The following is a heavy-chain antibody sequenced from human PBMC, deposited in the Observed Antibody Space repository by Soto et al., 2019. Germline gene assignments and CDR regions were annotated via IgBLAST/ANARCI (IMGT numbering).Heavy chain of an antibody. J-gene: IGHJ4*02. Sequence: SETLSLTCTVSGGSISSSSYYWGWIRQPPGKGLEWIGSIYYSGSTYYNPSLKSRVTISVDTSKNQFSLKLSSVTAADTAVYYCARHMTTVRSPYYFDYWGQGTLVTVSS. CDR1: GGSISSSSYY. D-gene: IGHD4-4*01. CDR3: ARHMTTVRSPYYFDY. CDR2: IYYSGST. V-gene: IGHV4-39*01.